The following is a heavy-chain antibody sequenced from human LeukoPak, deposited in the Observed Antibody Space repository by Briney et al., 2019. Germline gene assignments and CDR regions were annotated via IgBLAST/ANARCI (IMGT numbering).Heavy chain of an antibody. V-gene: IGHV3-23*01. Sequence: SGGSLRLSCAVSGITLSNYGMSWVRQAPGKGLEWVAGISDSGGRTNYADSVKGRFTISRDNPKNTLYLQMNSLRAEDTAVYFCAKRGVVIRVILVGFHKEAYYFDSWGQGALVILSS. CDR1: GITLSNYG. D-gene: IGHD3-22*01. CDR3: AKRGVVIRVILVGFHKEAYYFDS. CDR2: ISDSGGRT. J-gene: IGHJ4*02.